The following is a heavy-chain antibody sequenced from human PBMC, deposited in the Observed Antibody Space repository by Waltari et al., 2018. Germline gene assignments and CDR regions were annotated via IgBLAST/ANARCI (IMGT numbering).Heavy chain of an antibody. J-gene: IGHJ6*02. CDR3: ARDQEIIVGGMDV. CDR1: EFIFSNYE. V-gene: IGHV3-48*03. D-gene: IGHD3-22*01. CDR2: ISSSGCTI. Sequence: EVQLVESGGGLVQPGGSLRLSCAASEFIFSNYEMNWVRQTPGKGLEWISYISSSGCTIYYAASVEGRFTISRDNAKKSLYLQMNSLRAEDTAVYYCARDQEIIVGGMDVWGQGTAVTVSS.